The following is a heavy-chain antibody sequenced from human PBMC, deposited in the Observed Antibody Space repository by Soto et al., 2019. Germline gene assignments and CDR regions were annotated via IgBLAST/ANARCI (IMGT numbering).Heavy chain of an antibody. V-gene: IGHV1-18*01. J-gene: IGHJ6*02. D-gene: IGHD3-10*01. CDR2: ISAYNGKT. Sequence: QVQLVQSGAEVKKPGASVKVSCKASGYTFTSYGISWVRQAPGQGLEWMGWISAYNGKTNYAQKLQGRVTMTTDTSTSTAYMEMKSLRSDDKAADYCARAGTYYDSSGSNPYYDYGMDVWGQGTTVTVSS. CDR1: GYTFTSYG. CDR3: ARAGTYYDSSGSNPYYDYGMDV.